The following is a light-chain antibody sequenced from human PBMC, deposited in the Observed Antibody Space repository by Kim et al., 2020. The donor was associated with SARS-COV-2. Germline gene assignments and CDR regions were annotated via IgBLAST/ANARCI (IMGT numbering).Light chain of an antibody. CDR3: QQRSNWRLT. CDR1: QEVNSY. J-gene: IGKJ4*01. Sequence: SDQGERATIYCQDNQEVNSYIDWYQQKPGQAPKLLIYDASHRATGIPARFSGSGCGTDFTLTISSLEPEDFAVYYCQQRSNWRLTFGEGTKVDIK. V-gene: IGKV3D-11*01. CDR2: DAS.